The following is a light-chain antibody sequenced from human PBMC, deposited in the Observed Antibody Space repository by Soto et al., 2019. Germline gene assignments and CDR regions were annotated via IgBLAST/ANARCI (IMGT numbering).Light chain of an antibody. Sequence: EIVMTQSPATLSVSPGERATLSCRASQSVSSNLAWYPQKPCQAPRLLIYGASTRATGIPARFSGSGSGTEFTPTISSLQSEDFALYYCQQYKNWPTLTFGQGTRLEIK. J-gene: IGKJ5*01. CDR1: QSVSSN. V-gene: IGKV3-15*01. CDR3: QQYKNWPTLT. CDR2: GAS.